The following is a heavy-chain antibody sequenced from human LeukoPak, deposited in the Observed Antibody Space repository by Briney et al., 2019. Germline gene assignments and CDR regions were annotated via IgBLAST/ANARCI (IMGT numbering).Heavy chain of an antibody. CDR1: GFTFSSYW. CDR2: MKQDGSEK. V-gene: IGHV3-7*01. CDR3: ARDIVVVVAATYYFDY. Sequence: GGSLRLSCAASGFTFSSYWMSWVRQAPGKGLEWVANMKQDGSEKYYVDSVKGRFTISRDNAKNSLYLQMNSLRAEDTAVYYCARDIVVVVAATYYFDYWGQGTLVTVSS. D-gene: IGHD2-15*01. J-gene: IGHJ4*02.